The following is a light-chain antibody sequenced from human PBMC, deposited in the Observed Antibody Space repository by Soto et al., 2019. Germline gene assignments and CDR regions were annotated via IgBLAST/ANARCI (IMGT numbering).Light chain of an antibody. CDR2: VAS. J-gene: IGKJ1*01. CDR1: QSVSSN. Sequence: EIVVTQSPATLSVSPGERATLSCRASQSVSSNLAWYQQKPGQAPRLLIYVASTRAPGIPARFSGSGSGTDFTLTISRLEPEDFAVYYCQQYGSSPPRTFGQGTKVDI. V-gene: IGKV3-20*01. CDR3: QQYGSSPPRT.